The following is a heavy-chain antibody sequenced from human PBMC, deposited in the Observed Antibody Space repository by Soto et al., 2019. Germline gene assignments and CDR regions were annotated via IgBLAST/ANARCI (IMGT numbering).Heavy chain of an antibody. CDR2: IIPIFGTA. Sequence: SVKVSCKASGGTFSSYAISWVRQAPGQGLEWMGGIIPIFGTANYAQKFQGRVTITADESTSTAYMELSSLRSEDTAVYYCASCSTSCYSGYYYYGMDVWGQGTTVTVSS. D-gene: IGHD2-2*01. CDR1: GGTFSSYA. V-gene: IGHV1-69*13. CDR3: ASCSTSCYSGYYYYGMDV. J-gene: IGHJ6*02.